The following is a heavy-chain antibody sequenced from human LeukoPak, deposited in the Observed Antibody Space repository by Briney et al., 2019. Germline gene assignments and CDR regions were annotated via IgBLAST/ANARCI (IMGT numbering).Heavy chain of an antibody. V-gene: IGHV4-31*03. D-gene: IGHD2-2*01. Sequence: SETLSLTCTVSGGSISSGGYYWSWIRRHPGKGLEWIGYIYYSGSTYYNPSLKSRVTISVDTSKNQFSLKLSSVTAADTAVYYCARDSRGCSSTSCYSYGMDVWGQGTTVTVSS. CDR3: ARDSRGCSSTSCYSYGMDV. CDR2: IYYSGST. J-gene: IGHJ6*02. CDR1: GGSISSGGYY.